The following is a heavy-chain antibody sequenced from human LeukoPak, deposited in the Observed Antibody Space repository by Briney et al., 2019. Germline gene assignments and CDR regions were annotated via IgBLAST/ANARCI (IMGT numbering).Heavy chain of an antibody. Sequence: PGGSLRLSCAASGFTFSDYYMSWIRQAPGKGLEWVSYISSSGSTIYYADSVKGRFTISRDNAKNSLYLQMNSLRAEDTAVYYCARRNDYYDSSGSTIDYWGQGTLVTVSS. CDR1: GFTFSDYY. D-gene: IGHD3-22*01. CDR3: ARRNDYYDSSGSTIDY. CDR2: ISSSGSTI. V-gene: IGHV3-11*01. J-gene: IGHJ4*02.